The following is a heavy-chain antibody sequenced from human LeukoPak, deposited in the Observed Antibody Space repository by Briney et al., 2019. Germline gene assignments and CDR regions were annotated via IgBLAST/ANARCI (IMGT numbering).Heavy chain of an antibody. V-gene: IGHV4-34*01. CDR1: GGSISSYY. CDR3: ARLWLFDY. Sequence: SETLSLTCTVSGGSISSYYWSWIRQPPGKGLEWIGEINHSGSTNYNPSLKSRVTISVDTSKNQFSLKPSSVTAADTAVYYCARLWLFDYWGQGTLVTVSS. D-gene: IGHD5-18*01. J-gene: IGHJ4*02. CDR2: INHSGST.